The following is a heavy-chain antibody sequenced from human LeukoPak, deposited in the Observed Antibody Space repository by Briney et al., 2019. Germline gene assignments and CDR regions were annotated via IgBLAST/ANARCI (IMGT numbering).Heavy chain of an antibody. CDR1: GYSFTSYW. CDR2: IDPSDSYT. J-gene: IGHJ4*02. CDR3: ARRGKNYYCSGTYY. V-gene: IGHV5-10-1*01. D-gene: IGHD3-10*01. Sequence: PWESLRISCKGSGYSFTSYWISWVRQMPGKGLEWMGRIDPSDSYTSYSTSFQGHVTISADKSISTAYLQWSSLKASDTAMYYCARRGKNYYCSGTYYWGQGTLVTVSS.